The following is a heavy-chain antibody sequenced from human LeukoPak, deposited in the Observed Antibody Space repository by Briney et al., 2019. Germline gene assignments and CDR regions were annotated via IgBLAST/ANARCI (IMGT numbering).Heavy chain of an antibody. CDR1: GFTFSSYW. J-gene: IGHJ4*02. Sequence: WGSLRLSCAASGFTFSSYWMHWVRQAPGKGLVWVSRIKSDDSSTSYADSVKGRFTISRDNAKNTLYLQMNSLRAEDTAVYYCARGNGGSYQGRFDYWGQGTLVTVSS. V-gene: IGHV3-74*01. D-gene: IGHD1-26*01. CDR2: IKSDDSST. CDR3: ARGNGGSYQGRFDY.